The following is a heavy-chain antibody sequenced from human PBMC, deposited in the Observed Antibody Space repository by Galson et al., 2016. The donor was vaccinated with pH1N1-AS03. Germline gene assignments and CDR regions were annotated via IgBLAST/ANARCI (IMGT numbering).Heavy chain of an antibody. CDR1: GFTFSSYA. Sequence: SLRLSCAVGGFTFSSYAMFWVRQAPGKGLEYVSVISGNGFSTYYANSVKDRFTVSRDNSKNTLYLQMGSLRVEDMAVYYCARGPVSYANYWFPPPDYWGQGTLVIVSS. CDR3: ARGPVSYANYWFPPPDY. J-gene: IGHJ4*02. D-gene: IGHD4/OR15-4a*01. V-gene: IGHV3-64*01. CDR2: ISGNGFST.